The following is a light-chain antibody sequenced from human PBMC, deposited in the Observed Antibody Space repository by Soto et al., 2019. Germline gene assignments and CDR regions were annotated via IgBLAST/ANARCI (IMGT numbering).Light chain of an antibody. CDR2: GAS. CDR3: QQDGDWTLIT. J-gene: IGKJ5*01. Sequence: EIVLTQSPVTLSVSPGESVTLSCRASQPINSNLAWYQHKPGQAPRLLISGASIRASGIPGRFSGSGSGTECTLTISSLQSADLAVYYCQQDGDWTLITFGQGTLLDI. CDR1: QPINSN. V-gene: IGKV3-15*01.